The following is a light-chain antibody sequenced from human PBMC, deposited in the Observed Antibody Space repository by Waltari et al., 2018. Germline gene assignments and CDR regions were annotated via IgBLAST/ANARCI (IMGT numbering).Light chain of an antibody. Sequence: QSALTQPPSASGSPGQSVTISCTGTSSDVGGYKFVSWYQQHPGRAPKLMIYEVNQRPSGVPDRFSGSKSGNTASLIVSGLQAEDEADYYCSSYAGSNNLVFGTGTKVTVL. V-gene: IGLV2-8*01. J-gene: IGLJ1*01. CDR1: SSDVGGYKF. CDR2: EVN. CDR3: SSYAGSNNLV.